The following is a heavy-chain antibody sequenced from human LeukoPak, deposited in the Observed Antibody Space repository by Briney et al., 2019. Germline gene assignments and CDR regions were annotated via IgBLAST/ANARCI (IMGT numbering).Heavy chain of an antibody. CDR2: IKQDGSEK. Sequence: GGSLRLSCAASGFTFSSYWMSWVRQAPGKGLEWVANIKQDGSEKYYVDSVKGRFTVSRDNAKNSLYLQMNSLRAEDTAVYYCARLKLLWSNYFDYWGQGTLVTVSS. D-gene: IGHD2-2*01. V-gene: IGHV3-7*01. CDR3: ARLKLLWSNYFDY. CDR1: GFTFSSYW. J-gene: IGHJ4*02.